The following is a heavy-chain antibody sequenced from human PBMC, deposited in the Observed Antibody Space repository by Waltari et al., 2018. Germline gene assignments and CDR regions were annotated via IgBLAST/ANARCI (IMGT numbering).Heavy chain of an antibody. D-gene: IGHD5-12*01. J-gene: IGHJ4*02. CDR3: ARQLIVATNFDY. CDR1: GFTFSSYW. CDR2: IKQDGSEK. Sequence: EVQLVESGGGLVQPGGSLRLSCAASGFTFSSYWMRWVRQAPGKGLEWVANIKQDGSEKYYVYSVKGRFTISRDNAKNSLYLQMNSLRAEDTAVYYCARQLIVATNFDYWGQGTLVTVSS. V-gene: IGHV3-7*01.